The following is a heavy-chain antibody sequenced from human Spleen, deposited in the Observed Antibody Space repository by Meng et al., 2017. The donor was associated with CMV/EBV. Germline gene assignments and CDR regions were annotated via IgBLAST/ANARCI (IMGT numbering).Heavy chain of an antibody. V-gene: IGHV3-30*02. CDR1: GFTFNTYN. CDR2: IRYDGSNK. Sequence: GGSLRLSCTASGFTFNTYNMNWVRQAPGKGLEWVAFIRYDGSNKYYADSVKGRFTISRDSSKNTLDLVMNSLRVEDTAVYYCAKMGASYGDYRYYFDYWGQGTLVTVSS. CDR3: AKMGASYGDYRYYFDY. D-gene: IGHD4-17*01. J-gene: IGHJ4*02.